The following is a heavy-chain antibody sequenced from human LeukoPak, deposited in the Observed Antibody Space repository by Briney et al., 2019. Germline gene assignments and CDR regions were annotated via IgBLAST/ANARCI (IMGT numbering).Heavy chain of an antibody. Sequence: ASVKVSCKASGYTFTSYYMHWVRQAPGQGLEWMGIINPSGGSTSYAQKFQGRVTITADESTSTAYMELSSLRSEDTAVYYCARPQDSSGYYVYWGQGTLVTVSS. J-gene: IGHJ4*02. V-gene: IGHV1-46*01. CDR2: INPSGGST. CDR3: ARPQDSSGYYVY. D-gene: IGHD3-22*01. CDR1: GYTFTSYY.